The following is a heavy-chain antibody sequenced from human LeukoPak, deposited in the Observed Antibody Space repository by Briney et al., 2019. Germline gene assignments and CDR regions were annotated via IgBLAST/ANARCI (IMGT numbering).Heavy chain of an antibody. CDR2: RSIYNGNT. CDR3: ARGGPFPSSSSSREYYLDY. D-gene: IGHD6-6*01. J-gene: IGHJ4*02. CDR1: GYDFINYG. Sequence: GDSVKVSCEASGYDFINYGISWVRQAPGQGLEWMGWRSIYNGNTDYKLQGRVTMTTDTSTSTAYMELRSLRSDDTAVYYCARGGPFPSSSSSREYYLDYWGQGTLVTVSS. V-gene: IGHV1-18*01.